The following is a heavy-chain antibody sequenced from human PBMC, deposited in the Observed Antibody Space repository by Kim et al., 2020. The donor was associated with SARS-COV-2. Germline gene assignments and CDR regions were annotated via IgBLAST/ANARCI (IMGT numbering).Heavy chain of an antibody. J-gene: IGHJ6*02. D-gene: IGHD3-10*01. CDR2: INHSGST. CDR3: ARARRGSFYYYGMDV. CDR1: GGSFSGYY. V-gene: IGHV4-34*01. Sequence: SETLSLTCAVYGGSFSGYYWSWIRQPPGKGLEWIGEINHSGSTNYNPSLKSRVTISVDTSKNQFSLKLSSVTAADTAVYYCARARRGSFYYYGMDVWGQGTTVTVSS.